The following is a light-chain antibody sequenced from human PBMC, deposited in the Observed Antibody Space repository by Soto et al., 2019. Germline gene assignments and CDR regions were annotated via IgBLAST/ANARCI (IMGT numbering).Light chain of an antibody. CDR1: SSDVGSYNL. CDR2: EVS. V-gene: IGLV2-23*02. J-gene: IGLJ3*02. CDR3: CSYAGSSTPWV. Sequence: QCALTQPASVSGSPGQSITISCTGTSSDVGSYNLVSWYQQHPGKAPKLMIYEVSKRPSGVSNRFSGSKSGNTASLTISGLQAEDEADYYCCSYAGSSTPWVFGGGTKLTVL.